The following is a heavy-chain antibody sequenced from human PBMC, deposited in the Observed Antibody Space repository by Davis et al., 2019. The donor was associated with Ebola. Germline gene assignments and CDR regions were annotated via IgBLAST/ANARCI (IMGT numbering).Heavy chain of an antibody. CDR2: ISAYNGNT. J-gene: IGHJ4*02. D-gene: IGHD5-12*01. V-gene: IGHV1-18*01. CDR1: GYTFPRYG. Sequence: AASVKVSCKASGYTFPRYGISWVRQAPGQGLEWLGWISAYNGNTNYAQNLQGRVTMTTDTSTSTAYMELSSLRSEDTAGYYCARVFYSGYADYWGQGTLVTVSS. CDR3: ARVFYSGYADY.